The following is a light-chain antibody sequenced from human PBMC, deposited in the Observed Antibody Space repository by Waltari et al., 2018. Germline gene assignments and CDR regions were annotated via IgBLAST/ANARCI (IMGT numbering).Light chain of an antibody. CDR1: GSAVGASDS. V-gene: IGLV2-14*03. Sequence: QSALTQPASVSGSPGQSITISCSGVGSAVGASDSVSWHQHHPGKAPQVIIYDVTNRPSGVSERFSASQSANTASLTLSRLQPEDEADYYCSSQTLDGLVLFGGGTRLTVL. J-gene: IGLJ2*01. CDR2: DVT. CDR3: SSQTLDGLVL.